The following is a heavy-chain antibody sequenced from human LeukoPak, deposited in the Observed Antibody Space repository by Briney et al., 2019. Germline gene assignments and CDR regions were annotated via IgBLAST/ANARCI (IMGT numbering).Heavy chain of an antibody. CDR3: GRHECSGGSCSFDP. CDR1: GGSITSTSYY. J-gene: IGHJ5*02. V-gene: IGHV4-39*01. Sequence: PSETLSLTCSVSGGSITSTSYYWGWIRQPPEKGLEWIGSIYYTGGTYYSPSLKSRVTISVDTSKNQFSLKLTSVTAADTAVYYCGRHECSGGSCSFDPWGQGTLVTVSS. D-gene: IGHD2-15*01. CDR2: IYYTGGT.